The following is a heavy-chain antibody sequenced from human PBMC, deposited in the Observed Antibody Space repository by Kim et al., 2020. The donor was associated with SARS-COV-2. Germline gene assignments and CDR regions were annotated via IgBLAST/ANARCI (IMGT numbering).Heavy chain of an antibody. V-gene: IGHV4-59*08. J-gene: IGHJ5*02. D-gene: IGHD3-22*01. CDR3: ARLDSSGYLDP. Sequence: TNYNPSLKSRVTISVDTSKNQFSRKLSSVTAADTAVYYCARLDSSGYLDPWGQGTLVTVSS. CDR2: T.